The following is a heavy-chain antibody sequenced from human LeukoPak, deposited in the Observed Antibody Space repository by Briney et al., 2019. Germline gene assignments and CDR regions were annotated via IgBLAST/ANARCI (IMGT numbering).Heavy chain of an antibody. CDR2: IRSKANSYAT. V-gene: IGHV3-73*01. CDR1: GFTFSGSA. J-gene: IGHJ4*02. Sequence: PGGSLKLSCAASGFTFSGSAIHWVRQASGKGLEWVGRIRSKANSYATAYAASVKGRFTISRDDSKNTAYLQMNSLKTEDTAVYYCTRLLTVYGHWGQGTLVTVSS. D-gene: IGHD5/OR15-5a*01. CDR3: TRLLTVYGH.